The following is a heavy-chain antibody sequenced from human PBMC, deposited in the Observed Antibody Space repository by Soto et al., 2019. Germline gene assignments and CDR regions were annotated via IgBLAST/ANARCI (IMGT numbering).Heavy chain of an antibody. D-gene: IGHD6-19*01. J-gene: IGHJ4*02. CDR1: GFTFSSYG. Sequence: QVQLVESGGGVVQPGRSLRLSCAASGFTFSSYGMHWVRQAPGKGLEWVAVISYDGSNKYYADSVKGRFTISRDNSKNTLYLQMNSLRAEDTDVYYCAKDLVAGLDYWGQGTLVTVSS. CDR3: AKDLVAGLDY. V-gene: IGHV3-30*18. CDR2: ISYDGSNK.